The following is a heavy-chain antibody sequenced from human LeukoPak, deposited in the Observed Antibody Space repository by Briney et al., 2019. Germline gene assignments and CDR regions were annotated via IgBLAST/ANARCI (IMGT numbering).Heavy chain of an antibody. CDR3: ARLKLLWSNYFDY. V-gene: IGHV3-21*01. Sequence: GGSLRLSCAASGFTFSSYSMNWVRQAPGKWLEWVSSISRSSSYIYYADSVKGRFTISRDNAKNSLYLQMNSLRSDDMAVYYCARLKLLWSNYFDYWGQGTLVTVSS. CDR2: ISRSSSYI. J-gene: IGHJ4*02. D-gene: IGHD2-2*01. CDR1: GFTFSSYS.